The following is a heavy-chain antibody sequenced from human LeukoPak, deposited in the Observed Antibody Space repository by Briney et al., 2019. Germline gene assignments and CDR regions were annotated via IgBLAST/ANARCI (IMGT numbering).Heavy chain of an antibody. CDR2: ISGSGGST. CDR3: AKEGNGVRGVIDDAFDI. CDR1: GCTFSSYA. V-gene: IGHV3-23*01. D-gene: IGHD3-10*01. Sequence: PGGSLRLSCAPSGCTFSSYAMSWARQAPGKGLEWVSAISGSGGSTYYADSVKGRFTISRDNSKNTLYLQMNSLRAEDTAVYYCAKEGNGVRGVIDDAFDIWGQGTMVTVSS. J-gene: IGHJ3*02.